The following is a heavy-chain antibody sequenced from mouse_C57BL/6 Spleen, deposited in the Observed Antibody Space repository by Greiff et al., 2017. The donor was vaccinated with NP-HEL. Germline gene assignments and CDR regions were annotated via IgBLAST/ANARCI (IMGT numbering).Heavy chain of an antibody. CDR1: GYTFTSYW. CDR3: ASFTVVATDAY. Sequence: VKLQQPGAELVKPGASVKLSCKASGYTFTSYWMQWVKQRPGQGLEWIGEIDPSDSYTNYNQKFKGKATLTVDTSSSTAYMQLSSLTSEDSAVYYCASFTVVATDAYWGQGTLVTVSA. D-gene: IGHD1-1*01. V-gene: IGHV1-50*01. CDR2: IDPSDSYT. J-gene: IGHJ3*01.